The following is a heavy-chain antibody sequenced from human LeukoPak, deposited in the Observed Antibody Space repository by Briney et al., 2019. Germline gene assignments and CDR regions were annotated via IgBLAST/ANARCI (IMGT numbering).Heavy chain of an antibody. CDR3: ARVRDECLGGLTRWFDR. CDR2: ISSSSSYI. J-gene: IGHJ5*02. Sequence: GGSLRLSCAASGFTFSSYSMNWVRQAPGKGLEWVSSISSSSSYIYYADSVKGRFTISRDNAKNSLYLQMNSLRAEDTAVYYCARVRDECLGGLTRWFDRWGQGTPVTVSS. D-gene: IGHD3-16*01. CDR1: GFTFSSYS. V-gene: IGHV3-21*01.